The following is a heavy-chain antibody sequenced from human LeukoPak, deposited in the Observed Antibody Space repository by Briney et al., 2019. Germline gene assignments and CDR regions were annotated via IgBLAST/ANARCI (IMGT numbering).Heavy chain of an antibody. CDR2: MNPNSGNT. Sequence: GASVKVSCKASGYTFTSYDINWVRQATGQGLEWMGWMNPNSGNTGYAQKFQGRVTMTRNTSISTAYMELSSLRSEDTAVYYCASELFPAQNGFDYWGQGTLVTVSS. V-gene: IGHV1-8*01. CDR1: GYTFTSYD. D-gene: IGHD1-1*01. J-gene: IGHJ4*02. CDR3: ASELFPAQNGFDY.